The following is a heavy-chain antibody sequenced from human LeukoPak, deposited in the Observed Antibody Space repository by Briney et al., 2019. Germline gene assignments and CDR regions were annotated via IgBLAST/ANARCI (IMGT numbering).Heavy chain of an antibody. CDR2: IYYSGST. Sequence: SETLSLTCTVSGGSISSGDYYWSWIRQPPGKGLEWIGYIYYSGSTYHNPSLKSRVTISVDTSKNQFSLKLSSVTAADTAVYYCARVPRGSWNYVSYWGQGTLVTVSS. D-gene: IGHD2-15*01. CDR1: GGSISSGDYY. CDR3: ARVPRGSWNYVSY. V-gene: IGHV4-30-4*01. J-gene: IGHJ4*02.